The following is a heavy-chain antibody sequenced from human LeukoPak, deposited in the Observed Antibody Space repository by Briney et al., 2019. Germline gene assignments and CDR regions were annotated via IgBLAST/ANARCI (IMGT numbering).Heavy chain of an antibody. Sequence: PSETLSLTCAVYGGSFSGYYWSWIRQPPGKGLEWIGEINHSGSTNYNPSLKSRVTISVDTSKNQFSLKLSSVTAADTAVYYCARGKQQLSFYYYYYYMDVWGKGPTVTVSS. CDR3: ARGKQQLSFYYYYYYMDV. J-gene: IGHJ6*03. CDR1: GGSFSGYY. D-gene: IGHD6-13*01. V-gene: IGHV4-34*01. CDR2: INHSGST.